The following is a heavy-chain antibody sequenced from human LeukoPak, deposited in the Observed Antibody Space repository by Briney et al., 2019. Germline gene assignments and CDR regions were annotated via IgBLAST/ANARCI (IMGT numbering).Heavy chain of an antibody. CDR2: ISGGGGSVA. D-gene: IGHD2-21*02. J-gene: IGHJ4*02. CDR3: VRGGGVVTVIDY. V-gene: IGHV3-23*01. Sequence: AGGSLRLSCAASGFTFSPYAMGWVRQAPGKGLEWVSVISGGGGSVAYYADSVKGRFAISRDDSMNTVYLQVNSLRAEDTAVYYCVRGGGVVTVIDYWGQGTLVTVSS. CDR1: GFTFSPYA.